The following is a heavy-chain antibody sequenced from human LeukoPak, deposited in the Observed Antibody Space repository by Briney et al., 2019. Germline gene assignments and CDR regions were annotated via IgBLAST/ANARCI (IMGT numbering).Heavy chain of an antibody. D-gene: IGHD7-27*01. CDR1: GDSINSSDYY. J-gene: IGHJ4*02. V-gene: IGHV4-39*01. CDR3: ARHGNWDPFDY. Sequence: PSETLSLTCTVSGDSINSSDYYWAWIRQPPGEGLEWIGTIYYSGSTYYKSSLKSRFTISVDSSKNQFSLKMISVTAADTGVYYCARHGNWDPFDYWGQGALATVSS. CDR2: IYYSGST.